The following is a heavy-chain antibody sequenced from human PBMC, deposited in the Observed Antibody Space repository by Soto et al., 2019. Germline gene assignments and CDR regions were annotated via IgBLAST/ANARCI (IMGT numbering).Heavy chain of an antibody. J-gene: IGHJ6*02. Sequence: SETLSLTCTVSGGSISSGRYYWGWIRQPPGKGLEWIGSFYYSGTTYYSPSLKSRVTISVDKSKNQFSLKLSSVTAADTAVYYCARDERYYDFWSGLSNGMDVWGQGTTVT. CDR1: GGSISSGRYY. D-gene: IGHD3-3*01. CDR2: FYYSGTT. CDR3: ARDERYYDFWSGLSNGMDV. V-gene: IGHV4-39*07.